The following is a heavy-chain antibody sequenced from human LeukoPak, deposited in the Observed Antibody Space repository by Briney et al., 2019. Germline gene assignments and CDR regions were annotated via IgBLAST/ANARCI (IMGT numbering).Heavy chain of an antibody. CDR3: ARVPHSVEGSMKAVFIHYFDY. CDR2: ISTSGST. V-gene: IGHV4-4*07. D-gene: IGHD3-22*01. CDR1: GGSISSYY. Sequence: PSETLTLTCTVSGGSISSYYWSWIPQPAGKGLESIGHISTSGSTNYNPSLNSRVTMSVDTSKNQFSLKLSSVTAADTAVYYCARVPHSVEGSMKAVFIHYFDYWGQGSLVTVSS. J-gene: IGHJ4*02.